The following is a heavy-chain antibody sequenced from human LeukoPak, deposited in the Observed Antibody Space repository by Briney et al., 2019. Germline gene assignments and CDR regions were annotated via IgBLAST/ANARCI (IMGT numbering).Heavy chain of an antibody. D-gene: IGHD2-2*02. Sequence: GGSLRLSCTASGFTFGDYAMSWVRQAPGKGLEWVGFIRSKAYGGTTEYAASVKGRSTISRDDSKSIAYLRMNSLKTEDTAVYYCTSCSSISCYTFDFDSWGQGSLVTVSS. CDR2: IRSKAYGGTT. J-gene: IGHJ4*02. V-gene: IGHV3-49*04. CDR3: TSCSSISCYTFDFDS. CDR1: GFTFGDYA.